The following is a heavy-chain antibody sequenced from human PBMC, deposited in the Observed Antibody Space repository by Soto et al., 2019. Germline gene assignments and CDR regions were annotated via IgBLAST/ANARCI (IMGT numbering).Heavy chain of an antibody. D-gene: IGHD4-17*01. J-gene: IGHJ3*02. Sequence: GGSLRLSCAASGFTFSSYSMNWVRQAPGKGLEWVSSISSSSSYIYYADSVKGRFTISRDNAKNSLYLQTNSLRAEDTAVYYCARDLSLATDHDAFDIWGQGTMVTVSS. CDR3: ARDLSLATDHDAFDI. V-gene: IGHV3-21*01. CDR1: GFTFSSYS. CDR2: ISSSSSYI.